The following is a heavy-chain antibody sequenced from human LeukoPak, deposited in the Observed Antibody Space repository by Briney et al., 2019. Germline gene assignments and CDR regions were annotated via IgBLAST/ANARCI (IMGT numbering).Heavy chain of an antibody. J-gene: IGHJ6*02. CDR3: ARDNDILTGADREYYYYGRDV. Sequence: SETLSLTCAVSGGSISSGGYSWRWIRQPPGKGLEWIGYIYHSGSTYYNPSLKSRVTISVDRSKNQFSLKLSSVTAADTAVYYCARDNDILTGADREYYYYGRDVWGQGTTVSVSS. V-gene: IGHV4-30-2*01. D-gene: IGHD3-9*01. CDR1: GGSISSGGYS. CDR2: IYHSGST.